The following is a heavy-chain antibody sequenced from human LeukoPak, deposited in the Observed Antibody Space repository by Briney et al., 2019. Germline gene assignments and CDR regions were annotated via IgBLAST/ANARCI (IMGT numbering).Heavy chain of an antibody. Sequence: SVKVSCKASGGTFSSYAISWVRQAPGQGLEWMGRIIPILGIANYAQKFQGRVTITADKSTSTAYMELSSLRSEDTAVYYCARDLKPYSYGYVGHDYWGQGTLVTVSS. J-gene: IGHJ4*02. CDR2: IIPILGIA. CDR1: GGTFSSYA. D-gene: IGHD5-18*01. CDR3: ARDLKPYSYGYVGHDY. V-gene: IGHV1-69*04.